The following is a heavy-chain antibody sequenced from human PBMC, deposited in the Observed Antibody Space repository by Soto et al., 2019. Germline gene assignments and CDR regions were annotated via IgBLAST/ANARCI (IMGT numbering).Heavy chain of an antibody. J-gene: IGHJ5*02. CDR3: VRSVITGTTNWFDP. CDR1: GGSISSGDYY. CDR2: VYYSGST. D-gene: IGHD1-20*01. V-gene: IGHV4-30-4*01. Sequence: ASETLSLTCTVSGGSISSGDYYWSWIRQPPGKGLEWIGYVYYSGSTYYNPSLKSRVTISVDTSKNQFSLKLSSVTAADTAVYYCVRSVITGTTNWFDPWGQGTLVTVSS.